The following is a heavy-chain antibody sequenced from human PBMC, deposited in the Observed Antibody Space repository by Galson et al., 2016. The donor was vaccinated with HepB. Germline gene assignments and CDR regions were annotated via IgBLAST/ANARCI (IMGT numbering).Heavy chain of an antibody. J-gene: IGHJ4*02. CDR3: ARDLYSYGYRNYFDY. CDR1: GGSISSSGYY. Sequence: ETLSLTCTVSGGSISSSGYYWDWIRQPPGKGLEWIESIYYSGSTNYNPSLKSRVTMSVDTSKNQFSLKLSSVTAADTAVYYCARDLYSYGYRNYFDYWGQGTLVTVSS. V-gene: IGHV4-39*07. CDR2: IYYSGST. D-gene: IGHD5-18*01.